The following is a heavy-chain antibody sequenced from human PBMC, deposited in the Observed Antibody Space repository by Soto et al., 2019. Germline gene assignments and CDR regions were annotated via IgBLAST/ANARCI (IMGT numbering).Heavy chain of an antibody. CDR1: GFTFSSCS. CDR3: ARDGGPGYSYGYLTRGLDYYYGMDV. J-gene: IGHJ6*02. V-gene: IGHV3-48*02. D-gene: IGHD5-18*01. CDR2: ISSSSSTI. Sequence: GGSLRLSCAASGFTFSSCSMNWVRQAPGKGLEWVSYISSSSSTIYYADSVKGRFTISRDNAKNSLYLQMNSLRDEDTAVYYCARDGGPGYSYGYLTRGLDYYYGMDVWGQGTTVTVSS.